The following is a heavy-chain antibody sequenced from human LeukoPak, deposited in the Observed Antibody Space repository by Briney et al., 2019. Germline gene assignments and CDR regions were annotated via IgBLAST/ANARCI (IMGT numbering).Heavy chain of an antibody. D-gene: IGHD5-18*01. CDR1: GFTLSGNY. CDR2: IHSGGNT. Sequence: GGSLRLSCAASGFTLSGNYISWVRQAPGKGLEWVSVIHSGGNTYYADSVKGRFTISRDSSKNTLYLQMNSLRAEDTAVYYCARVGAGNRYGSADYSGQGTLVTVSS. V-gene: IGHV3-53*01. CDR3: ARVGAGNRYGSADY. J-gene: IGHJ4*02.